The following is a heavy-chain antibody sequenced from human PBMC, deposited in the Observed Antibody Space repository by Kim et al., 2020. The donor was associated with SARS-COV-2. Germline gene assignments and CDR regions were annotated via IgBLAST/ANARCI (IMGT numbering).Heavy chain of an antibody. Sequence: GGSLRLSCAASGFTFSSYAMHWVRQAPGKGLEWVAVISYDGSNKYYADSVKGRFTISRDNSKNTLYLQMNSLRAEDTAVYYCARDPGYCSSTSCYTYNWFDPWGQGTLVTVSS. CDR2: ISYDGSNK. J-gene: IGHJ5*02. CDR3: ARDPGYCSSTSCYTYNWFDP. D-gene: IGHD2-2*02. CDR1: GFTFSSYA. V-gene: IGHV3-30-3*01.